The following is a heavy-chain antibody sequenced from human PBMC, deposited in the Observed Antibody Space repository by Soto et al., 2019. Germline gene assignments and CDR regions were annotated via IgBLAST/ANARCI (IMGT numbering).Heavy chain of an antibody. CDR1: GFTFSSYS. CDR2: ISSISSYI. Sequence: GGSLRLSCAASGFTFSSYSMNWVRQAPGKGLEWVSSISSISSYIYYADSVKGRFTISRDNAKNSLYLQMNSLRAEDTAVYYCARDSYSGYRLARVFDYWGQGTLVTVSS. V-gene: IGHV3-21*01. CDR3: ARDSYSGYRLARVFDY. D-gene: IGHD5-12*01. J-gene: IGHJ4*02.